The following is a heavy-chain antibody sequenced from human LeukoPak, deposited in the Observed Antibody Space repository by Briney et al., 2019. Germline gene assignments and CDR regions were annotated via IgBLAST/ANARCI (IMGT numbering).Heavy chain of an antibody. J-gene: IGHJ4*02. CDR3: ARRQLGAYGNYFDY. D-gene: IGHD4-17*01. CDR1: GGSISGYY. V-gene: IGHV4-59*08. Sequence: SETLSLTCTVSGGSISGYYWRWIRQPPGKGLEWIGHIYDSGSTNYDPSLKSRVTISVDTSKNQFSLKLSSVTAADTAVYYCARRQLGAYGNYFDYWGQGTLVTVSS. CDR2: IYDSGST.